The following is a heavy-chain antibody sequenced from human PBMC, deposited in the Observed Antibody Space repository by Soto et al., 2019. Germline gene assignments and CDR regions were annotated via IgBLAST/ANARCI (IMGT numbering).Heavy chain of an antibody. CDR3: ARDFNGSGSAFDI. J-gene: IGHJ3*02. Sequence: EVQLVESGGGLVQPGGSLRLSCAASGFTFSSYDMHWVRQATGKGLEWVSAIGTAGDTYYPGSVKGRFTISRENAKNPFYLQMNSLRAEDTAVYYCARDFNGSGSAFDIWGQGTIVTVSS. D-gene: IGHD6-19*01. V-gene: IGHV3-13*01. CDR2: IGTAGDT. CDR1: GFTFSSYD.